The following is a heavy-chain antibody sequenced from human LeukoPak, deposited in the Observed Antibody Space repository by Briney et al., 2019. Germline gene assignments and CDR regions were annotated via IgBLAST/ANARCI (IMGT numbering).Heavy chain of an antibody. CDR3: ARGRHCGGDCPYYYYYMDV. Sequence: PGASVKVSFKASGYTFTRYYMYWVRQAPGQGLEWMGIINPSGGSTNYAQKFQGRVTMTRDTSTNTVYMELSSLRSEDTAVYYCARGRHCGGDCPYYYYYMDVWGKGTTVTISS. V-gene: IGHV1-46*01. J-gene: IGHJ6*03. CDR2: INPSGGST. CDR1: GYTFTRYY. D-gene: IGHD2-21*02.